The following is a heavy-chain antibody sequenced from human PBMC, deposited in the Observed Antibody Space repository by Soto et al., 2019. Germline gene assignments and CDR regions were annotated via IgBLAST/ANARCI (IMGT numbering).Heavy chain of an antibody. CDR2: IIPLLNTP. J-gene: IGHJ6*02. V-gene: IGHV1-69*01. CDR3: ARESSSPNYYYYGMDV. D-gene: IGHD6-6*01. Sequence: QVHLVQSGAVVKKPGSSVKVSCRASGGTFSSYAVNWVRQAPGQGLEWMGVIIPLLNTPKYVQKFQGRLTITADASATTVYLELSSLRSEDTAVYYCARESSSPNYYYYGMDVWGQGTTVTVSS. CDR1: GGTFSSYA.